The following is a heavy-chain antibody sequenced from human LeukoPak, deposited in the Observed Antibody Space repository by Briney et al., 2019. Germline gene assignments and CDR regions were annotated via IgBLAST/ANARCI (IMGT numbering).Heavy chain of an antibody. V-gene: IGHV3-48*04. CDR2: ISGSSDTI. CDR1: GFTFSPYP. CDR3: ARDLGRDRYFDS. D-gene: IGHD5-24*01. J-gene: IGHJ4*02. Sequence: GSSLSLSCAASGFTFSPYPINWVRQAPGKGLEWVSYISGSSDTIHYADSVKRRFTISRDNAKNSLYLQMNSLGAEDTAVYYCARDLGRDRYFDSWGQGTLVTVSS.